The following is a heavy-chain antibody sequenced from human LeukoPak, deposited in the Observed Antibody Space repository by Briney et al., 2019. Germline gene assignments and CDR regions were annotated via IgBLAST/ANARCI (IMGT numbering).Heavy chain of an antibody. Sequence: SETLSLTCTVSGDSISRSTYYWAWIRQPPGKGLEWIGSVYYGRSPYFNPSLESRATISVDTSKNHFSLKMSSVTAADTAVYYCARSSGTGTFSYWGQGALVPSPQ. CDR3: ARSSGTGTFSY. D-gene: IGHD6-25*01. CDR1: GDSISRSTYY. V-gene: IGHV4-39*02. CDR2: VYYGRSP. J-gene: IGHJ4*02.